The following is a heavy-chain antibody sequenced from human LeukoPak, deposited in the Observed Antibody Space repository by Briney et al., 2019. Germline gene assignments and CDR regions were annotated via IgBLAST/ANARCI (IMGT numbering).Heavy chain of an antibody. Sequence: GGSLRLSCAASGFTFSNYWMSWVRQAPGKGLEWVANIKEDGSEKYYVDSVKGRFTISRDNAKNSVYLQMNSLRAEDTAVYYCAREQYGGKDYWGQGNLATVSS. CDR1: GFTFSNYW. CDR2: IKEDGSEK. V-gene: IGHV3-7*05. J-gene: IGHJ4*02. D-gene: IGHD4-23*01. CDR3: AREQYGGKDY.